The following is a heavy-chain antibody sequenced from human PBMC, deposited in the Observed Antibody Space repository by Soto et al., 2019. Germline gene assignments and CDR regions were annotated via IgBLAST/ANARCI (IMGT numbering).Heavy chain of an antibody. Sequence: GESLKISCKGSGYSFTSYWIGWVRQMPGKGLECMGIIYPGDSDTRYSPSFQGQVTISADKFISTAYLQWSSLKASDTAMYYCARTAAAGKYYNGMDVWGQGTTVTVSS. D-gene: IGHD6-13*01. CDR3: ARTAAAGKYYNGMDV. CDR2: IYPGDSDT. J-gene: IGHJ6*02. V-gene: IGHV5-51*01. CDR1: GYSFTSYW.